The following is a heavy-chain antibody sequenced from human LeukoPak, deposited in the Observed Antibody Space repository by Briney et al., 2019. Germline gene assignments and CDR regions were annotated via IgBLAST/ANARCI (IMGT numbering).Heavy chain of an antibody. CDR1: GFTFTSYA. J-gene: IGHJ6*01. D-gene: IGHD3-10*01. CDR3: AKDHDGAGSPYFFFGMDV. V-gene: IGHV3-23*01. Sequence: PGGSLRLSYAASGFTFTSYAMSWVRQAPGKGREWHSSIRGSGGSTYYADSVKGRFTISRDNSKNTLYLQKNSLRAEDTAVYYCAKDHDGAGSPYFFFGMDVRGQGTTVTVSS. CDR2: IRGSGGST.